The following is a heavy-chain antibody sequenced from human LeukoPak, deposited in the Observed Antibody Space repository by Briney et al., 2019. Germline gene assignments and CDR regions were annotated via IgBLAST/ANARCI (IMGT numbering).Heavy chain of an antibody. CDR1: GFTFSSYA. D-gene: IGHD6-13*01. Sequence: PGGSLRLSCAASGFTFSSYAMHWVRQAPGQGLEWMGIINPSGGSTSYAQKFQGRVTMTRDTSTSTVYMELSSLRSEDTAVYYCARVSIAAAYDYWGQGTLVTVSS. CDR2: INPSGGST. J-gene: IGHJ4*02. V-gene: IGHV1-46*01. CDR3: ARVSIAAAYDY.